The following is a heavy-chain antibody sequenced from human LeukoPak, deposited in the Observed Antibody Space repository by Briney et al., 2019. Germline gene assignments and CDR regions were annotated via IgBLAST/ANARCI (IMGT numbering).Heavy chain of an antibody. CDR1: GGSFSGYY. V-gene: IGHV4-34*01. CDR3: ARGRESFYYDSSGYYFDY. J-gene: IGHJ4*02. D-gene: IGHD3-22*01. CDR2: INHSGST. Sequence: SETLSLTRAVYGGSFSGYYWSWIRQPPGKGLEWIGEINHSGSTNYNPSLKSRVTISVDTSKNQFSLKLSSVTAADTAVYYCARGRESFYYDSSGYYFDYWGQGTLVTVSS.